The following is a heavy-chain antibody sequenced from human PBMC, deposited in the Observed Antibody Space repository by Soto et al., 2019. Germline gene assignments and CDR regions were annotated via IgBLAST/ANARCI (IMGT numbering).Heavy chain of an antibody. CDR2: IGTAGDT. J-gene: IGHJ6*02. Sequence: GGSLRLSCAASGFTFSSYDMHWVRQATGKGLEWVSAIGTAGDTYYPGSVKGRFTISRENAKNSLYLQMNSLRAEDTAVYYCARDRTRGNTTLSYYDFWSGTPLDTYYYYGMDVWGQGTTVTVSS. CDR3: ARDRTRGNTTLSYYDFWSGTPLDTYYYYGMDV. CDR1: GFTFSSYD. V-gene: IGHV3-13*01. D-gene: IGHD3-3*01.